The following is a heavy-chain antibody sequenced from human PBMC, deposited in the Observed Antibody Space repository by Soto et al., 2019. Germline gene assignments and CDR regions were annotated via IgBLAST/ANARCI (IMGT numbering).Heavy chain of an antibody. Sequence: QVQLVQSGAEVKKPGASVKVSCKASGYSFTSYGISWVRQAPGQGLEWMGWVSGYNADTIYVQKFQGRIHMTPKPITSNAHMEMRRPRYYETAVYYRGRAPPIVTAGTGLRDFGYRGQGNQVTVSS. V-gene: IGHV1-18*01. CDR1: GYSFTSYG. CDR3: GRAPPIVTAGTGLRDFGY. CDR2: VSGYNADT. J-gene: IGHJ4*02. D-gene: IGHD3-16*02.